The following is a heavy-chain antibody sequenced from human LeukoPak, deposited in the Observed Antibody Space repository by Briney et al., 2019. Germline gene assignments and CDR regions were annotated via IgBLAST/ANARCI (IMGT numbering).Heavy chain of an antibody. Sequence: GSLRLSCAASGFTFSSYSMNWVRQAPGKGLEWVSSISSSSSYIYYADSVKGRFTISRDNAKNSLYLQMNSLRAEETAVYYCARAPPYYGSGSYFDYWGQGTLVTVSS. D-gene: IGHD3-10*01. J-gene: IGHJ4*02. CDR1: GFTFSSYS. CDR2: ISSSSSYI. V-gene: IGHV3-21*01. CDR3: ARAPPYYGSGSYFDY.